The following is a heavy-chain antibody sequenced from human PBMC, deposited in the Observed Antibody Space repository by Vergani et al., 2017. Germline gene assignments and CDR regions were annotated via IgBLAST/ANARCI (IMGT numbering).Heavy chain of an antibody. CDR2: IYYSGST. J-gene: IGHJ6*02. CDR1: GGSISSYY. CDR3: ARGRYDCSGGSCYPSMDV. Sequence: QVQLQESGPGLVKPSETLSLTCTVSGGSISSYYWSWIRQPPGKGLEWIGYIYYSGSTNYNPSLKSRVTISVDTSKNQFSLKLSSVTAADTAVYYCARGRYDCSGGSCYPSMDVWGQGTTVTVSS. D-gene: IGHD2-15*01. V-gene: IGHV4-59*01.